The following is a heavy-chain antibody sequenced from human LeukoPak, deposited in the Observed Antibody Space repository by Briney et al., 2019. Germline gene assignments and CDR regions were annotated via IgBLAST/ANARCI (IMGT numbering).Heavy chain of an antibody. D-gene: IGHD5-18*01. CDR2: INPNSGGT. Sequence: ASVKVSCKASGYTFTGYYMHWVRQAPGQGLEWMGWINPNSGGTNYAQKFQGWVTMTRDTSISTAYMELSRLRSDDTAVYYCARGLRGYSYGNNWFDPWGQGTLVIVSS. J-gene: IGHJ5*02. CDR1: GYTFTGYY. V-gene: IGHV1-2*04. CDR3: ARGLRGYSYGNNWFDP.